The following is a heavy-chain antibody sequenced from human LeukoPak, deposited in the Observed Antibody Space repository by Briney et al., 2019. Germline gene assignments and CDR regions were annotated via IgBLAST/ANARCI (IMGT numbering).Heavy chain of an antibody. CDR3: AKAHCSSTSCSIDY. D-gene: IGHD2-2*01. CDR1: GFTFSSYG. CDR2: ISYDGSNK. J-gene: IGHJ4*02. V-gene: IGHV3-30*18. Sequence: PGGSLRLSCAASGFTFSSYGMHWVRQAPGKGLEWVAVISYDGSNKYYADSVKGRFTISRDNSKNTLYLQMNSLRAEDTAVYYCAKAHCSSTSCSIDYWGQGALVTVSS.